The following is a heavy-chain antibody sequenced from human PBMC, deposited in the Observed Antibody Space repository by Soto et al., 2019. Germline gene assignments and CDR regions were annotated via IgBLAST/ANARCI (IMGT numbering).Heavy chain of an antibody. CDR2: IYYSGST. CDR3: AIHPHRSNRGYDLVDY. CDR1: GGSISSGDYY. V-gene: IGHV4-30-4*01. J-gene: IGHJ4*02. Sequence: SETLSLTCTVSGGSISSGDYYWSWIRQPPGKGLEWIGYIYYSGSTYYNPSLKSRVTISVDTSKNQFSLKLSSVTAADTAVYYCAIHPHRSNRGYDLVDYWGQGTLVTVSS. D-gene: IGHD5-12*01.